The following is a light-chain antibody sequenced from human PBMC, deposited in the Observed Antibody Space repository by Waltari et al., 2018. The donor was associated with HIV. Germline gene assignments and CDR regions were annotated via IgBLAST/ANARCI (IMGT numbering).Light chain of an antibody. CDR3: AAWTDSLRGVV. J-gene: IGLJ2*01. CDR2: RNN. Sequence: QSVLTQPPSASGTPGQRVTISCSGSSSNIGSFYVYWYQQLRGSAPKLLIYRNNQRPSGVPDRFSGSKSGTSASLAISGLRSEDEADYYCAAWTDSLRGVVFGGGTKLSVL. V-gene: IGLV1-47*01. CDR1: SSNIGSFY.